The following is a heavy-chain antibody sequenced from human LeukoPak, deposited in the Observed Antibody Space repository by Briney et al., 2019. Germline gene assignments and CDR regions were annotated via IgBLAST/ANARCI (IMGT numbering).Heavy chain of an antibody. CDR1: GFTFSSYW. J-gene: IGHJ6*02. Sequence: PGGALRLSCAASGFTFSSYWMSWVRQAPGRGVEWVANMKQDGSEKYYVDSVKGGFTISRDNAKNSLYLQMDSLSAEDTAVYYCASFWGSRERDWLRDGVDVWGQGTTVTVSS. V-gene: IGHV3-7*01. CDR3: ASFWGSRERDWLRDGVDV. CDR2: MKQDGSEK. D-gene: IGHD3-16*01.